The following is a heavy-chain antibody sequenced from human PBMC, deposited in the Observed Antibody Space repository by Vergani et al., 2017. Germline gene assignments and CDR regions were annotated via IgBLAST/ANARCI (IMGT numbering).Heavy chain of an antibody. Sequence: QVQLQESGPGLVKPSETLSLTCTVSGGSISSYYWSWIRQPAGKGLEWIGRIYTSGSTNYNPSLKSRVTMSVDTSKNQFSLKLSSVTAADTAVYYCARDRLTMVRGVLLRAAPYNWFDPWGQGTLVTVSS. CDR1: GGSISSYY. V-gene: IGHV4-4*07. CDR3: ARDRLTMVRGVLLRAAPYNWFDP. J-gene: IGHJ5*02. D-gene: IGHD3-10*01. CDR2: IYTSGST.